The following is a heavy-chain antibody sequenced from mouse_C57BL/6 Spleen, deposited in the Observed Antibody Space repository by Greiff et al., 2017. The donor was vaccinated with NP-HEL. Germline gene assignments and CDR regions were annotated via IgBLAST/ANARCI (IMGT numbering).Heavy chain of an antibody. V-gene: IGHV3-6*01. CDR1: GYSIASGYY. J-gene: IGHJ4*01. Sequence: VKLQESGPGLVKPSQSLSLTCSVTGYSIASGYYWNWIRQFPGNKLEWMGYISYDGSNNYNPSLKNRISITRDTSKNQFFLKLNSVTTEDTATYYCARDGGPYYAMDYWGQGTSVTVSS. CDR3: ARDGGPYYAMDY. CDR2: ISYDGSN.